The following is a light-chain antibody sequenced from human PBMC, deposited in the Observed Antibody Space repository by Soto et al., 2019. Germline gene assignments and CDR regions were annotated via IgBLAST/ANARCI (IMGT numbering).Light chain of an antibody. CDR3: QQYGDSPFT. V-gene: IGKV3-20*01. J-gene: IGKJ3*01. CDR2: GVS. Sequence: EIVLTQSPGTLSFSPGERATLTRRASQSVSYNCLAWYQQKPGQAPRLLIYGVSSRATGIPDRFSGSGSGTDFTLTISRLEPEDFAVYYCQQYGDSPFTFGPGTKVDLK. CDR1: QSVSYNC.